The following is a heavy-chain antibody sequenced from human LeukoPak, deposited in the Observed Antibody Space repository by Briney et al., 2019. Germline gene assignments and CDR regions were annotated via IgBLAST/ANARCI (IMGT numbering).Heavy chain of an antibody. V-gene: IGHV4-4*09. CDR1: GGSISGGY. Sequence: SETLSFTCTVSGGSISGGYWSWIRQPPGRGLEWIGYVYTSGSTNYNPSLKSRVTISVDTSKSQFALKLSSVTAADTAVYYCAKSYFDYSTYYSYYFNLWGQGALVTVSS. J-gene: IGHJ4*02. D-gene: IGHD4-11*01. CDR2: VYTSGST. CDR3: AKSYFDYSTYYSYYFNL.